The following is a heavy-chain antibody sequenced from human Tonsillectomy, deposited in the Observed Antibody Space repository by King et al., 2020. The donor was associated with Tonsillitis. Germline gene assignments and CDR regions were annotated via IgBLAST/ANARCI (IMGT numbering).Heavy chain of an antibody. V-gene: IGHV3-48*04. J-gene: IGHJ4*02. Sequence: VQLVESGGGLVQPGGSLRLSCAASGFTFSSYSMNWVRQAPGKGLEWVSYISSSSSTIYYADSVKGRFTISRVNAKNSLYLQMNSLRAEDTAVYYCARAHYSGSSDYWGQGTLVTVSS. D-gene: IGHD6-6*01. CDR3: ARAHYSGSSDY. CDR1: GFTFSSYS. CDR2: ISSSSSTI.